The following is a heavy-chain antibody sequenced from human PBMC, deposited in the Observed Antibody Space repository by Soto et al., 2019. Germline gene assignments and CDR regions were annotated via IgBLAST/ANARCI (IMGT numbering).Heavy chain of an antibody. V-gene: IGHV4-4*02. J-gene: IGHJ4*02. Sequence: SETLSLTCAVCSGSISSSNWWSWVRQPPGEGLEWVGEIYHSGSNHYNPSRKSRVTISVDTSKTQFSLKLRSVTAAATAVSYCASPSPRGYSGYDYRFFDYWGQGTLVTVSS. D-gene: IGHD5-12*01. CDR1: SGSISSSNW. CDR2: IYHSGSN. CDR3: ASPSPRGYSGYDYRFFDY.